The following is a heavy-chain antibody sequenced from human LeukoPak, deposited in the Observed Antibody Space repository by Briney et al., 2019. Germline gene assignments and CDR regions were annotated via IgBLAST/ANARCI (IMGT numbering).Heavy chain of an antibody. V-gene: IGHV3-48*04. J-gene: IGHJ4*02. CDR3: ARSWLAVAGPEY. D-gene: IGHD6-19*01. Sequence: PGGSLRLSCAASGFTFRSHSMNWVGQAPGKGLEWVSYISSSGSTIYYADSVKGRFTISRDNAKNSLYLQMNSLRAEDTAVYYCARSWLAVAGPEYWGQGTLVTVSS. CDR1: GFTFRSHS. CDR2: ISSSGSTI.